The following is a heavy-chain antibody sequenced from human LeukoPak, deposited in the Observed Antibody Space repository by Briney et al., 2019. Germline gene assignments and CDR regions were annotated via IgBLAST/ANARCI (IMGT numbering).Heavy chain of an antibody. J-gene: IGHJ4*02. CDR1: GLTISNYW. D-gene: IGHD4-23*01. CDR2: INSDESGT. Sequence: GGSLRLSCAASGLTISNYWMHWVRQAPGKGLVWVARINSDESGTTYADSVKGRFTISRDNAKNTLYLQMNSLRDEDTAVYYCSKGGTTVVDYWGQGTLVTVSS. V-gene: IGHV3-74*01. CDR3: SKGGTTVVDY.